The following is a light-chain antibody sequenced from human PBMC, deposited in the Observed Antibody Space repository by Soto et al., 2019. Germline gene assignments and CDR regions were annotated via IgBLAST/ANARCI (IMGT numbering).Light chain of an antibody. CDR2: KAS. J-gene: IGKJ1*01. Sequence: DIQMTQSPSTLSASVGDRVTITCRASQSISNWLAWYQQKPGKAPKLLIYKASSLESGAPSRFSGSGSGTEFTLTISSLQPNDFATDCCQQYNSYPWTFGQGTKVEIK. V-gene: IGKV1-5*03. CDR3: QQYNSYPWT. CDR1: QSISNW.